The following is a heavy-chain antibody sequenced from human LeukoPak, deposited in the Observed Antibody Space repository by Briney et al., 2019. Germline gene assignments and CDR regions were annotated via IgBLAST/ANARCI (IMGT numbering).Heavy chain of an antibody. V-gene: IGHV3-21*04. CDR1: GFTFSSYS. D-gene: IGHD6-6*01. CDR3: ATASHSRGYSSSSNYFDY. J-gene: IGHJ4*02. Sequence: GGSLRLSCAASGFTFSSYSMNWVRQAPGKGLEWVSSISSSSSYIYYADSVKGRFTISRDNAKNSLYLQMNSLRAEDTAVYYCATASHSRGYSSSSNYFDYWGQGTLVTVSS. CDR2: ISSSSSYI.